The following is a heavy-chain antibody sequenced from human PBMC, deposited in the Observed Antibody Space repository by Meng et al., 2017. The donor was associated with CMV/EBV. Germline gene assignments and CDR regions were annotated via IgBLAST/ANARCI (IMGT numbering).Heavy chain of an antibody. Sequence: GESLKISCAASGFTFSTYCMNLVRQAPGKGLEWVANIKQDGSEKYYVDSVKGRFTISRDNAKNSLYLQMNSLRAEDTAVYYCAREDCSSTSCYTGYYGMDVWGQGTTVTVSS. J-gene: IGHJ6*02. CDR1: GFTFSTYC. D-gene: IGHD2-2*02. CDR3: AREDCSSTSCYTGYYGMDV. CDR2: IKQDGSEK. V-gene: IGHV3-7*01.